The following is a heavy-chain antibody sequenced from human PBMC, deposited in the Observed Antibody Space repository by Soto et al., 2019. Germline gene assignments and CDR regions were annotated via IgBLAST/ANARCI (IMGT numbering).Heavy chain of an antibody. J-gene: IGHJ4*02. Sequence: ASVKVSCKASGYTFTSYYMHWVRQAPGQGLEWMGIINPSGGSTSYAQKFQGRVTMTRDTSTSTVYMELSSLRSEDTAVYYCAGLPVRYYDFWSGYYETDFDYWGQGTLVTVSS. CDR1: GYTFTSYY. D-gene: IGHD3-3*01. V-gene: IGHV1-46*01. CDR3: AGLPVRYYDFWSGYYETDFDY. CDR2: INPSGGST.